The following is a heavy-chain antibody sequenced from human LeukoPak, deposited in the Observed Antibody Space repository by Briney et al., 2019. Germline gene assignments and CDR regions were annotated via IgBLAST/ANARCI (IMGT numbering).Heavy chain of an antibody. CDR1: SGSIKSYY. CDR3: ATNLGPGYSSSWYGY. D-gene: IGHD6-13*01. V-gene: IGHV4-59*01. CDR2: IYHTGST. Sequence: SETLSLTCTVSSGSIKSYYWSWIRQPPEKGLEWIGYIYHTGSTKYNPSLKSRVTMSVDTSKNQFSLKLSSVTAADTAVYYCATNLGPGYSSSWYGYWGQGTLVTVSS. J-gene: IGHJ4*02.